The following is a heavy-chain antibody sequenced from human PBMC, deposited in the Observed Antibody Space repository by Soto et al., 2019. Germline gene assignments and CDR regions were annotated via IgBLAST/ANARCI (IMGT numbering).Heavy chain of an antibody. J-gene: IGHJ6*02. CDR3: ARVRMRRGSYYYYYGMDV. CDR1: GGSFSGYY. CDR2: INHSGST. Sequence: QVQLQQWGAGLLKPSETLSLTCAVYGGSFSGYYWSWIRQPPGKGLEWIGEINHSGSTNYNPSLRSRVTISVDTSKNQFSLKLSSVTAADTAVYYCARVRMRRGSYYYYYGMDVWGQGTTVTVSS. V-gene: IGHV4-34*01. D-gene: IGHD2-15*01.